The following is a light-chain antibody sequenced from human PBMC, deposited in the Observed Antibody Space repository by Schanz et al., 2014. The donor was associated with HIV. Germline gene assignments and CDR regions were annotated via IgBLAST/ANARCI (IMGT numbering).Light chain of an antibody. CDR2: ATS. CDR1: QRLSSSY. J-gene: IGKJ4*01. CDR3: QYFGNSGGT. Sequence: EIVLTQSPGSLSLSPGGRATLSCGASQRLSSSYLAWYQQKRDQPPRLVIYATSTRAAGIPDRFSGTGSGTALTLNISSVEPEDFAVYYCQYFGNSGGTFGGGTKVEIK. V-gene: IGKV3-20*01.